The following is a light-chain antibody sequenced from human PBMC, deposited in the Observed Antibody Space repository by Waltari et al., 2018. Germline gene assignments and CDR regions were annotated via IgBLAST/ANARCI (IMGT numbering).Light chain of an antibody. CDR2: DVN. CDR3: SSYSTSSSLIL. Sequence: QSALSQPASVAGSPGQSITIYCTGASSDVGGYEYVSGYQQHPGKAPNLIIRDVNNRPSGVSNRFSGSKSGNTASLTISGLQAEDEADYYCSSYSTSSSLILFGEGTKVTVL. CDR1: SSDVGGYEY. V-gene: IGLV2-14*03. J-gene: IGLJ2*01.